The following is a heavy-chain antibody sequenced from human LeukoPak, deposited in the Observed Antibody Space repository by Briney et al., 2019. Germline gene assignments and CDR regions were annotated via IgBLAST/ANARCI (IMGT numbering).Heavy chain of an antibody. Sequence: GGSLRLSCAASGFSFSGYGMHWVRQAPGKGLEWVAVISYDGSDKKYGDSVKGRFTISRDNSKNTLYLQMNSLRDEDTAVYYCIGGYSIDYWGQGTLVTVSS. D-gene: IGHD5-18*01. CDR1: GFSFSGYG. J-gene: IGHJ4*02. CDR3: IGGYSIDY. CDR2: ISYDGSDK. V-gene: IGHV3-30*03.